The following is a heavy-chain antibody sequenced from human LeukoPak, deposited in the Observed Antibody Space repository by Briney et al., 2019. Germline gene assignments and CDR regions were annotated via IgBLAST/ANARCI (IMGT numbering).Heavy chain of an antibody. CDR1: GFSFNSYA. CDR3: VKEKGIVGFHY. CDR2: ISSSGDKT. D-gene: IGHD1-26*01. V-gene: IGHV3-64D*09. J-gene: IGHJ4*02. Sequence: GGSLRLSCSASGFSFNSYAMHWVRQAPGKGLEYVGVISSSGDKTYYADSLRGRLTISRDNSKNTLYLQMSSLGAEDTAVYYCVKEKGIVGFHYWGQGTQVTVSS.